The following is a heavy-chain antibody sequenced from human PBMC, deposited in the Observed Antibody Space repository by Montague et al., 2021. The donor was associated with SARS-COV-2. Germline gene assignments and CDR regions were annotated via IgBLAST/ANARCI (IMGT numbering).Heavy chain of an antibody. J-gene: IGHJ3*02. D-gene: IGHD1-26*01. Sequence: PALVKPTQTLTLTCTFSGFSLSTSGVGVGWIRQPPGKALEWLALIYWDDDKRYSPSLKSRLTITKDTSKSQVVLTMTNMDSVDTATYYCAHRRGLLLSDAFDIWGQGTMVTVSS. CDR3: AHRRGLLLSDAFDI. CDR2: IYWDDDK. V-gene: IGHV2-5*02. CDR1: GFSLSTSGVG.